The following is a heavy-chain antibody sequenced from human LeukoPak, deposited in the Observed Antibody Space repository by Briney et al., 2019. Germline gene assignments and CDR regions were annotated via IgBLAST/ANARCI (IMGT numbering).Heavy chain of an antibody. V-gene: IGHV4-39*01. CDR2: IYYSGST. CDR1: GGSISSSSYY. Sequence: PSETLSLTCTVSGGSISSSSYYWGWIRQPPGKGLEWIGSIYYSGSTYYNPSLKSRVTISVDTSKNQFSLKLSSVTAADTAVYYCARRGGYYDILTGYQPNWFDPWGQGTLVTVSS. J-gene: IGHJ5*02. CDR3: ARRGGYYDILTGYQPNWFDP. D-gene: IGHD3-9*01.